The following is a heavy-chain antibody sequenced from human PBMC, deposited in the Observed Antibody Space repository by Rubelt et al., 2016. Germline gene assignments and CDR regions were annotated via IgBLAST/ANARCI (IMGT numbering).Heavy chain of an antibody. D-gene: IGHD3-10*01. Sequence: QVQLQQWGAGLLKPSETLSLTCAVYGGSFSGYYWSWIRQPPGKGLEWIASFFHDGSTKYNPSLKSRVTISKAGSKNQFSLNLSSVTAADTAVYYCARPTGASSASGSFLVWGQGTLVTVSS. CDR3: ARPTGASSASGSFLV. CDR1: GGSFSGYY. V-gene: IGHV4-34*12. CDR2: FFHDGST. J-gene: IGHJ4*02.